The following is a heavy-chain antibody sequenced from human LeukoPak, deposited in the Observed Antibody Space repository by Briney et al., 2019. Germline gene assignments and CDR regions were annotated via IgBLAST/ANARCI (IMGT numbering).Heavy chain of an antibody. D-gene: IGHD3-22*01. CDR3: ARVGQYYDSSGYYYFDY. Sequence: ASVKVSCKVSGYTLIEFSMHWARQAPGKGLEWMGGFDPEDGETIYAQKFQGRVTITRDTSASTAYMELSSLRSEDTAVYYCARVGQYYDSSGYYYFDYWGQGTLVTVSS. CDR1: GYTLIEFS. CDR2: FDPEDGET. V-gene: IGHV1-24*01. J-gene: IGHJ4*02.